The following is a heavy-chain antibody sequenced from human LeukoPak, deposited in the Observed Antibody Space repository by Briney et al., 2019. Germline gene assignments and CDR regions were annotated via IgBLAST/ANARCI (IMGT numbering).Heavy chain of an antibody. V-gene: IGHV4-34*01. D-gene: IGHD6-13*01. J-gene: IGHJ4*02. CDR1: GGSFSGYY. CDR3: ARGNPGIAAGGDY. Sequence: SETLSLTCAVYGGSFSGYYWSWIRQPPGKGLEWIGEINHSGSTNYNPSLKSRVTISVDTSKNQFSLKLSSVTAADTAVYYCARGNPGIAAGGDYWGQGTLVTVSS. CDR2: INHSGST.